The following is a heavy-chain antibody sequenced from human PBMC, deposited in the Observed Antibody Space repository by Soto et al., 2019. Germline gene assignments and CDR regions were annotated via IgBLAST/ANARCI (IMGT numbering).Heavy chain of an antibody. Sequence: PGESLKISCKGSGYNFNTHWIVWVRQMPGKGLEWMGIIYPGDSETRYSPSFLGQGTISADRSTSTAYVQWASLKASDSAIYYCARQCKDGYNYGGLDIWGQGTMVTVSS. CDR3: ARQCKDGYNYGGLDI. V-gene: IGHV5-51*01. CDR1: GYNFNTHW. CDR2: IYPGDSET. J-gene: IGHJ3*02. D-gene: IGHD5-12*01.